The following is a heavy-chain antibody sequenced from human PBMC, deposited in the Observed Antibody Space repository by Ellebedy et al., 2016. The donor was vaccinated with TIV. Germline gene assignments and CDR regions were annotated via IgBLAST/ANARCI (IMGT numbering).Heavy chain of an antibody. CDR2: ISSSSSYI. J-gene: IGHJ4*02. Sequence: GGSLRLSCAASGFTFSSYSMNWVRQAPGKGLEWVSSISSSSSYIYYADSVKGRFTISRDNAKNSLYLQMNSLRAEDTAVYYCARDGRDSGNFYRVDYWGQGTLLTVSS. V-gene: IGHV3-21*01. CDR3: ARDGRDSGNFYRVDY. CDR1: GFTFSSYS. D-gene: IGHD1-26*01.